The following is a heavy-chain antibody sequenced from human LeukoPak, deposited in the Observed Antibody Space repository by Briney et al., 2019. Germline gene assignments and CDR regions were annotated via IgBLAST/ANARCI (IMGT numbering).Heavy chain of an antibody. CDR1: GFTFDDYA. CDR3: AKDFTSIPAAGDY. D-gene: IGHD6-25*01. Sequence: GGSLRLSCAASGFTFDDYAMHWVRQAPGKGLEWVSGISWNSGSIGYADSVKGRFTISRDNAKSSLYLQMNSLRAEDTALYYCAKDFTSIPAAGDYWGQGTLVTVSS. CDR2: ISWNSGSI. J-gene: IGHJ4*02. V-gene: IGHV3-9*01.